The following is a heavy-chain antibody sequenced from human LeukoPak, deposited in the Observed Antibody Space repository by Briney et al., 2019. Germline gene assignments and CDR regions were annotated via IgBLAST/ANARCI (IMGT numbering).Heavy chain of an antibody. CDR2: IKRKTDGGTT. J-gene: IGHJ6*03. CDR3: TTAGHVLRFFEWLNYMDV. Sequence: GGSLRLSCAPSGFTFSNAWMSWVRPAPGKGREWVGRIKRKTDGGTTDYAAPVKGRFAQSSDDSINTLFLQMYSLKTEHTAVCYCTTAGHVLRFFEWLNYMDVWGKGTTVTVSS. V-gene: IGHV3-15*01. D-gene: IGHD3-3*01. CDR1: GFTFSNAW.